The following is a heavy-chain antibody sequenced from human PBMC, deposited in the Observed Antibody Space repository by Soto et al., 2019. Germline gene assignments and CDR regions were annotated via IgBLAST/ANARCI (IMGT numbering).Heavy chain of an antibody. D-gene: IGHD4-17*01. CDR3: VFYGGSIDY. CDR2: IIPILGIA. J-gene: IGHJ4*02. CDR1: GGTFSSYT. Sequence: QVQLVQSGAEVKKPGSSVKVSCKASGGTFSSYTISWVRQAPGQGLEWMGRIIPILGIANYAQKFQGRVTITADKSTSTAYMELSSLRAEDTAVYYCVFYGGSIDYWGQGTLVTVSS. V-gene: IGHV1-69*02.